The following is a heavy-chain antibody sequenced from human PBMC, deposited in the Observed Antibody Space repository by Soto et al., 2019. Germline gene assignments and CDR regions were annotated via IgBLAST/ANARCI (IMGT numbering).Heavy chain of an antibody. V-gene: IGHV3-53*01. CDR3: ANGPVVGANYKYNDMDV. Sequence: GGSLRLSCAVSGFTVSNNYMSWVRQAPGKGLEGVSVIYSGGYTAYGDSVKGRFTISRDNSKNTLYLQMDNLRAEDTAHYFCANGPVVGANYKYNDMDVWGRGTTVTVSS. CDR1: GFTVSNNY. D-gene: IGHD1-26*01. J-gene: IGHJ6*02. CDR2: IYSGGYT.